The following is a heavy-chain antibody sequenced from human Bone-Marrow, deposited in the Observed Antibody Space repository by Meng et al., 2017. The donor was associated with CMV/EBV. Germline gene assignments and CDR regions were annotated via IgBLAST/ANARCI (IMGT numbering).Heavy chain of an antibody. V-gene: IGHV3-30*02. CDR3: AKGFDFWSGYYDGD. J-gene: IGHJ4*02. Sequence: GGSLRLSCAASGFTFNNYGMHWVRQAPGKGLEWVAFIQYDGSNKYYADSVKGRFTISRDNSKNTLYLQMNSLRAEDTAVYYCAKGFDFWSGYYDGDWGQGTLVTVSS. D-gene: IGHD3-3*01. CDR1: GFTFNNYG. CDR2: IQYDGSNK.